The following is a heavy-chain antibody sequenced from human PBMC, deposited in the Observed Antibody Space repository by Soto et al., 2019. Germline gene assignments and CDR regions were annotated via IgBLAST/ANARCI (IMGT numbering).Heavy chain of an antibody. CDR3: ARAWGFSSGWYGSFSY. J-gene: IGHJ4*02. Sequence: SETRARTGGSSGGRVYSNRAAWNWIRQSPSRGLEWLGRTYYRSKWYNDYAVSVKSRITINPDTSKNQFSLQLNSVTPEDTAVYYCARAWGFSSGWYGSFSYWGQGTQVTVSS. CDR2: TYYRSKWYN. V-gene: IGHV6-1*01. CDR1: GGRVYSNRAA. D-gene: IGHD6-19*01.